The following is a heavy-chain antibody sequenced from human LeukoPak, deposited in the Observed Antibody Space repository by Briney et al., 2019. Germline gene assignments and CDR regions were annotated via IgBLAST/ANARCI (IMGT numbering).Heavy chain of an antibody. CDR1: GFTFSSYG. CDR2: ISYDGSNK. D-gene: IGHD5-18*01. J-gene: IGHJ3*02. Sequence: GGSLRLSCAASGFTFSSYGMHWVRHAPRKGLEWVAVISYDGSNKYYADSVKGRFTISRDNSKNTLYLQMNSLRAEDTAVYYCAKDQIQLWLESAFDIWGQGTMVTVSS. CDR3: AKDQIQLWLESAFDI. V-gene: IGHV3-30*18.